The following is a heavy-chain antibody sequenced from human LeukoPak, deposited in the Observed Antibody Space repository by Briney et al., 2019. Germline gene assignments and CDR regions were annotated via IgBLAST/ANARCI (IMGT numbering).Heavy chain of an antibody. CDR3: ATEPSRSYSFDHLDF. D-gene: IGHD5-12*01. CDR2: VVPMFGIR. V-gene: IGHV1-69*04. CDR1: VGTFNNYA. Sequence: SVTVSFTSSVGTFNNYAISWVRQAPGQGREWMGRVVPMFGIRNYPQTFRGRVNITADKATNTVYMELRSLRAEDTAIYYCATEPSRSYSFDHLDFWGLGTPVTVSS. J-gene: IGHJ4*02.